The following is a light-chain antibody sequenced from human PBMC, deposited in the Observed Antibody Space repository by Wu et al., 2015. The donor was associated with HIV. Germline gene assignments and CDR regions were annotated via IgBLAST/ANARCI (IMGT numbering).Light chain of an antibody. J-gene: IGKJ1*01. Sequence: EIVLTQSPGTLSLSPGQRATLSCKSIQSVSASYVAWYQKRPGQAPRLLIYGASTRATGFPARFSGSGSGTEFTLTISSMQSEDFAVYYCQQYREWPRTFGQGT. V-gene: IGKV3-15*01. CDR1: QSVSASY. CDR2: GAS. CDR3: QQYREWPRT.